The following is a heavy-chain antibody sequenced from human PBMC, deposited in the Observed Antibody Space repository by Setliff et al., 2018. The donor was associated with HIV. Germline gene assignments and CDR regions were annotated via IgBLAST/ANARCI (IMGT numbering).Heavy chain of an antibody. CDR3: ARGGGSSYLYDSRGSEYFQY. Sequence: ASVKVSCKASGYTFTYYDINWVRQATGQGLEWMGWMNPNSGHTGYAHKFKGRVTMTRDTSISTAYMELSSLTSEDTAVYYCARGGGSSYLYDSRGSEYFQYWGQGALVTVSS. D-gene: IGHD3-22*01. CDR1: GYTFTYYD. CDR2: MNPNSGHT. J-gene: IGHJ1*01. V-gene: IGHV1-8*02.